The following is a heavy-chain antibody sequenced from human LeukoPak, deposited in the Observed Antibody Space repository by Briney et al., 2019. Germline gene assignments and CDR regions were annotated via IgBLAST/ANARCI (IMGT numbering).Heavy chain of an antibody. CDR2: TFYRSKWFY. V-gene: IGHV6-1*01. CDR3: ARDGPNPGYSSSWFDY. J-gene: IGHJ4*02. Sequence: SQTLSLTRAISGDSVSSNSAAWNWIRQSPSRGLEWLGRTFYRSKWFYDYAVSVKSQITIKPDTSKNQFSLQLNSVTPEDTAVYYCARDGPNPGYSSSWFDYWGQGTLVTVSS. CDR1: GDSVSSNSAA. D-gene: IGHD2-2*01.